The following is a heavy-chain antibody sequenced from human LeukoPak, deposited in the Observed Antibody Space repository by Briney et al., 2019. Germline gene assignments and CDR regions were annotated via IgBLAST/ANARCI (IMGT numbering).Heavy chain of an antibody. CDR1: GFTFSSYS. V-gene: IGHV3-21*01. CDR3: ARTLPGGIAAAGTSDY. J-gene: IGHJ4*02. Sequence: GGSLRLSCAASGFTFSSYSMNWVRQAPGKGLEWVSSISSSSSYIYYADSAKGRFTISRDNAKNSLYLQMNSLRAEDTAVYYCARTLPGGIAAAGTSDYWGQGTLVTVSS. CDR2: ISSSSSYI. D-gene: IGHD6-13*01.